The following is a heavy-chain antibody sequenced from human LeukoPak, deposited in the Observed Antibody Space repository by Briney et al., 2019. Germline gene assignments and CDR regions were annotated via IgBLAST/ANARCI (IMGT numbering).Heavy chain of an antibody. J-gene: IGHJ4*02. CDR3: ARIRFYYHRGPDLDLYYFDY. CDR1: GFTFDDYG. CDR2: INWNGGST. D-gene: IGHD3-22*01. V-gene: IGHV3-20*04. Sequence: PGGSLRLSCAASGFTFDDYGMSWVRQAPGKGLEWVSGINWNGGSTGYADSVKGRFTISRDNAKNSLYLQMNSLRAEDTAVYYCARIRFYYHRGPDLDLYYFDYWGQGTLVTVSS.